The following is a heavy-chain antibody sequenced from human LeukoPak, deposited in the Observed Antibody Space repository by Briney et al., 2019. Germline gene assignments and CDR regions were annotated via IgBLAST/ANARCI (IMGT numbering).Heavy chain of an antibody. Sequence: GGCLRLSCAAYGFNFTNYWIHSVRRTPGKGLVWVSRFNSDGSVTGYAASVRGRFTISRDNAKNTRSRQIISLKAEDTAVYYCARAGFGFDDSGQGTRVTV. CDR2: FNSDGSVT. CDR1: GFNFTNYW. CDR3: ARAGFGFDD. J-gene: IGHJ4*02. D-gene: IGHD3-10*01. V-gene: IGHV3-74*01.